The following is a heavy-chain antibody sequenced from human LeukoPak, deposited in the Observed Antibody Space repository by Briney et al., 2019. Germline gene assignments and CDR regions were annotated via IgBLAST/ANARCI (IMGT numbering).Heavy chain of an antibody. CDR2: IYSGGST. CDR3: ARWYYDSSGYYYEPDY. J-gene: IGHJ4*02. CDR1: GFTVSSNY. Sequence: GGSLRLSCAASGFTVSSNYMSWVRQAPGKGLEWVSVIYSGGSTYYADSVKGRFTISRDNSKNTLYLQMNSLRAEDTAVYYCARWYYDSSGYYYEPDYWGQGTLVTVSS. D-gene: IGHD3-22*01. V-gene: IGHV3-53*01.